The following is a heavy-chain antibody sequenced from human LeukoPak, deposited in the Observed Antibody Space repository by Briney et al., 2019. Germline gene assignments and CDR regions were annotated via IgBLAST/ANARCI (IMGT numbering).Heavy chain of an antibody. Sequence: SETLSLTCAVYGGSFSGYYWSWIRQPPGKGLEWIGEINHSGSTNYNPSLKSRVTISVDTSKNQFSLKLSSVTAADTAVYYCARDAYYYDSSGSYFDYWGQGTLVTVSS. D-gene: IGHD3-22*01. CDR1: GGSFSGYY. CDR3: ARDAYYYDSSGSYFDY. J-gene: IGHJ4*02. V-gene: IGHV4-34*01. CDR2: INHSGST.